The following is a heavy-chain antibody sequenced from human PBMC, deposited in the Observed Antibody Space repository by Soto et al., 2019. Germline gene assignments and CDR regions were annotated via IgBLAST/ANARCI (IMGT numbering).Heavy chain of an antibody. CDR3: VSRIPSWVFDY. CDR2: ISSNGGST. CDR1: GFTFSSYA. Sequence: PGGSLRLSCSASGFTFSSYAMHWVRQAPGKGLEYVSAISSNGGSTYYADSVKGRFTISRDNSKNTPYLQMSSLRDEDTGVYFCVSRIPSWVFDYWGLGTLVTVSS. D-gene: IGHD2-21*01. V-gene: IGHV3-64D*06. J-gene: IGHJ4*01.